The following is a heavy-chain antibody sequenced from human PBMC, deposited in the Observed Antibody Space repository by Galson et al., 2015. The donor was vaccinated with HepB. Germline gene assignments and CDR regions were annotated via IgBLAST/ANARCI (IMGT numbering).Heavy chain of an antibody. J-gene: IGHJ4*02. V-gene: IGHV1-58*01. D-gene: IGHD4-17*01. CDR3: AAGTTVTKRH. Sequence: SVKVSCKASRFTFTSSAVQWVRQTRGQRLEWIGWIVDGSGKTNYAQKFQKRVTITRDMSKSTAYMELSSLRSEDTAVYYCAAGTTVTKRHWGQGTLVTVSS. CDR2: IVDGSGKT. CDR1: RFTFTSSA.